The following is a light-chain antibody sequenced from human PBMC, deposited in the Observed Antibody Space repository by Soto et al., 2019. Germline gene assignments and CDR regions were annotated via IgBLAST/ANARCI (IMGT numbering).Light chain of an antibody. V-gene: IGLV2-14*01. J-gene: IGLJ1*01. Sequence: QSALTQPASVSGSPGQSITISCTGTSSDVGGYYSVSWYQQHPGKAPKLMIYDVTNRPSGVSNRFSGSKSGNTASPTISGLQAEDEADYYCSSYTSSSTDVFGTGTKLTVL. CDR3: SSYTSSSTDV. CDR1: SSDVGGYYS. CDR2: DVT.